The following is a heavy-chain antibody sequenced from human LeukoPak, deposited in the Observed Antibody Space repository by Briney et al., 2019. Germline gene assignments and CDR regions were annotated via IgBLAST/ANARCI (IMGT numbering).Heavy chain of an antibody. CDR1: GYSISTGYY. V-gene: IGHV4-38-2*02. D-gene: IGHD3-3*01. CDR3: ARECIFNYDFWSGYYHYYYMDV. Sequence: SETLSLTCTVSGYSISTGYYWDWIRQPPGKGLEWIGTFYHGGSTYYNPSLKSRVTISVDTSKNQFSLKLSSVTAADTAVYYCARECIFNYDFWSGYYHYYYMDVWGKGTTVTVSS. CDR2: FYHGGST. J-gene: IGHJ6*03.